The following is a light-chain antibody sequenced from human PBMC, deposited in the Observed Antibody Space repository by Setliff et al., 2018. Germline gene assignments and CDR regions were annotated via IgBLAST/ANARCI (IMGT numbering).Light chain of an antibody. J-gene: IGLJ1*01. CDR1: SSDVGGYNY. Sequence: QSVLTQPASVSGSPGQSITISCTGTSSDVGGYNYVSWYQQHPGKAPKLMIYDVSKRPSGVSNRFSGSKSGNTASLTISGLQAEDEADYYCSSYTSSSTYVFGTGDQGHRP. CDR2: DVS. CDR3: SSYTSSSTYV. V-gene: IGLV2-14*01.